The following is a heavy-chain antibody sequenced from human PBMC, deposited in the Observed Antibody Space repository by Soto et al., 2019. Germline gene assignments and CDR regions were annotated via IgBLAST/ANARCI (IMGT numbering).Heavy chain of an antibody. Sequence: ASVKVSCKASGYTFTSYDSNWVRQATGQGLEWMGWMNPNSGNTGYAQKFQGRVTMTRNTSISTAYMELSSLRSEDTAVYYCATLWFGELSRDYWGQGTLVTVSS. J-gene: IGHJ4*02. V-gene: IGHV1-8*01. CDR2: MNPNSGNT. CDR3: ATLWFGELSRDY. D-gene: IGHD3-10*01. CDR1: GYTFTSYD.